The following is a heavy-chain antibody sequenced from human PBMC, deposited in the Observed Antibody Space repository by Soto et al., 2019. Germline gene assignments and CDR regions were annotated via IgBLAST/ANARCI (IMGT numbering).Heavy chain of an antibody. CDR2: IYYSGTT. J-gene: IGHJ5*02. V-gene: IGHV4-39*01. CDR3: ARHLNSGSYSWCVDP. D-gene: IGHD1-26*01. CDR1: GGSISSISYY. Sequence: SETLSLTCTVSGGSISSISYYWGWIRQPPGKGLEWIGSIYYSGTTYYNPSLKSRVTISADMSKKQFSLRLSSVTAADTAVYYCARHLNSGSYSWCVDPWGQGTLVTVSS.